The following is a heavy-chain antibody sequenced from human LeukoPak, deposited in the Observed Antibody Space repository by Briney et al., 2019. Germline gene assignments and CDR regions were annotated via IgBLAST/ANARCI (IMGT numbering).Heavy chain of an antibody. J-gene: IGHJ5*02. CDR2: IYYSGST. CDR3: ARRGGTRYFDWLPPANWFDP. D-gene: IGHD3-9*01. Sequence: SETLSLTCTVSGGSISSSSYYWGWIRQPPGKGLEWIGSIYYSGSTYYNPSLKSRVTISVDTSKNQFSLKLSSVTAADTAVYYCARRGGTRYFDWLPPANWFDPWGQGTLVTVSS. CDR1: GGSISSSSYY. V-gene: IGHV4-39*07.